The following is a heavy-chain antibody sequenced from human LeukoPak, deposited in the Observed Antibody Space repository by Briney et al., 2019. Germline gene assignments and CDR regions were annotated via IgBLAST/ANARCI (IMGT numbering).Heavy chain of an antibody. J-gene: IGHJ6*02. CDR2: IYYSGST. V-gene: IGHV4-61*01. CDR3: AREPSVRGYYGMDV. D-gene: IGHD2-2*01. Sequence: SETLSLTCIVSGGSVSSGSYYWSWIRQPPRKGLEWIGYIYYSGSTNYNPSLKSRVTISVDTSKNQFSLKLSSVTAADTAVYYCAREPSVRGYYGMDVWGQGTTVTVSS. CDR1: GGSVSSGSYY.